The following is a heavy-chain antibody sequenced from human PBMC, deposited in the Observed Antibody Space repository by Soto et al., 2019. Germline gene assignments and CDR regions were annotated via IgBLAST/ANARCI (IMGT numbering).Heavy chain of an antibody. V-gene: IGHV1-69*01. CDR1: GGTFSSYA. D-gene: IGHD2-21*01. CDR2: IIPIFGTA. J-gene: IGHJ4*02. CDR3: ARGNRRDCYKGFDY. Sequence: QVQLVQSGAEVKKPGSSVKVSCKASGGTFSSYAISWVRQAPGQGLEWMGGIIPIFGTANYAQKFQGRVTITADESTSTGYLELGSLRSEDTAVYYCARGNRRDCYKGFDYWGQGTLVTVSS.